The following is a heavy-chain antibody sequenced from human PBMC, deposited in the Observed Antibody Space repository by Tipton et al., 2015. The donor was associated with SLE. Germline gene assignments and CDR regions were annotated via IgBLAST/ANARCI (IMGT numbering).Heavy chain of an antibody. D-gene: IGHD2-2*01. J-gene: IGHJ6*02. CDR3: AREAPVVPAAIDYYYGMDV. Sequence: TLSLTCTVYGGSFSGYFWSWIRQPPGKGLEWIGESINGRSTNYNVSLKSRVTISEDTSKNQVSLRLSSVAAADTAVYYCAREAPVVPAAIDYYYGMDVWGQGTTVTVSS. V-gene: IGHV4-34*12. CDR1: GGSFSGYF. CDR2: SINGRST.